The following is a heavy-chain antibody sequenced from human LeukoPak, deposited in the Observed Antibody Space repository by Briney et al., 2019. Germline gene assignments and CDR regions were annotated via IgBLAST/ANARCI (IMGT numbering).Heavy chain of an antibody. V-gene: IGHV4-4*07. CDR2: IYTSGST. Sequence: SETLSLTCTVSGGSISSYYWSWIRQPAGKGLEWIGRIYTSGSTNYNPTLKSRVTMSVDTSKNQFSLKLSSVTAADTAVYYCAREEYSGYDVVPWFDPWGQGTLVTVSS. J-gene: IGHJ5*02. D-gene: IGHD5-12*01. CDR3: AREEYSGYDVVPWFDP. CDR1: GGSISSYY.